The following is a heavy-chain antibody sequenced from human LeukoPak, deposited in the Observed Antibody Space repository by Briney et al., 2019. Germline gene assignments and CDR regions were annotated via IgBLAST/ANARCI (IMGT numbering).Heavy chain of an antibody. J-gene: IGHJ4*02. CDR3: AREVFLGRIWFGELFQDY. Sequence: PGGSLRLSCAASGFTFSDYEMNWVRQTPEKGLEWVSYISSSGTIIYYADSVKGRFTISRDNAKNSLYLQMNSLRAEDTAVYYCAREVFLGRIWFGELFQDYRGQGTLVTVSS. CDR1: GFTFSDYE. D-gene: IGHD3-10*01. CDR2: ISSSGTII. V-gene: IGHV3-48*03.